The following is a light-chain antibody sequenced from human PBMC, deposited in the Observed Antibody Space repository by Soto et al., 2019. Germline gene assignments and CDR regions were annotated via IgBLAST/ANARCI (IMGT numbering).Light chain of an antibody. CDR1: SSNIGAGYD. Sequence: QSVLTQPPSVSGAPGQRVTIFCTGTSSNIGAGYDVHWYQQLPGTVPKLLIYGSNNRPSGVPDRIFASKSGNTASLTVSGLQADDEANYYCSSFKGTNSFVFGTGTKLTVL. J-gene: IGLJ1*01. CDR2: GSN. CDR3: SSFKGTNSFV. V-gene: IGLV1-40*01.